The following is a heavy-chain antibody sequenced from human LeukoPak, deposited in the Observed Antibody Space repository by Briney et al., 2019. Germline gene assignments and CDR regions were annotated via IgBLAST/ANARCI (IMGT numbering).Heavy chain of an antibody. CDR3: TTDYGDYRAGY. Sequence: GGSLRLSCAASGFTFSHTWMSWVRQAPGKGLEWVGHIISKTDGGTTDYAAPVKGRFTISRDDSKNTLYLRMNGLKTEDTAVYYCTTDYGDYRAGYWGQGTLVTVSS. CDR1: GFTFSHTW. CDR2: IISKTDGGTT. V-gene: IGHV3-15*01. J-gene: IGHJ4*02. D-gene: IGHD4-17*01.